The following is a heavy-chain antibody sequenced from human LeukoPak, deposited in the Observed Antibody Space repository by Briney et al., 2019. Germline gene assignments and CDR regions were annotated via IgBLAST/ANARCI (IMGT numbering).Heavy chain of an antibody. D-gene: IGHD3-10*01. V-gene: IGHV4-59*08. CDR2: IHDSGST. CDR1: GGSIRSYY. Sequence: PSETLSLTCTFSGGSIRSYYWSWIRQPPGKGLEWVAHIHDSGSTSYNPSLKSRLTMSVDTSKNQFSLRLTSVAAADTAVYYCARHLSVGSYPLDHWGQGTLVTVSS. CDR3: ARHLSVGSYPLDH. J-gene: IGHJ4*02.